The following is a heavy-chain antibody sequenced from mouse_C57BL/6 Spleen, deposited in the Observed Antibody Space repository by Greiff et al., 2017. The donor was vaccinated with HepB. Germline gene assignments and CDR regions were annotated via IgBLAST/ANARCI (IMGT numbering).Heavy chain of an antibody. CDR1: GFTFSSYG. J-gene: IGHJ2*01. V-gene: IGHV5-6*01. CDR3: ARMGGYQTYYFDY. Sequence: EVMLVESGGDLVKPGGSLKLSCAASGFTFSSYGMSWVRQTPDKRLEWVATISSGGSYTYYPDSVKGRFTISRDNAKNTLYLQMSSLKSEDTAMYYCARMGGYQTYYFDYWGQGTTLTVSS. D-gene: IGHD2-2*01. CDR2: ISSGGSYT.